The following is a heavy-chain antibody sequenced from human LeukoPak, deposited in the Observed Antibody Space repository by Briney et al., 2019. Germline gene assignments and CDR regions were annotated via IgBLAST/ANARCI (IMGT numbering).Heavy chain of an antibody. CDR3: ARAVGEGGVFDP. J-gene: IGHJ5*02. V-gene: IGHV3-74*01. CDR2: INPDGSTT. CDR1: GFSISTYW. D-gene: IGHD2-8*01. Sequence: PGGSLRLSCAASGFSISTYWIHWVRQAPGKGLVWVSRINPDGSTTYYADSVKGRITISRDNAKNTLYLQMNSLRAEDTALYYCARAVGEGGVFDPWGQGTLVTVSS.